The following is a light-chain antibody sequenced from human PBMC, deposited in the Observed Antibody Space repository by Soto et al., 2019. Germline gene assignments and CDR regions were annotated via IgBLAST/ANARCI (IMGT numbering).Light chain of an antibody. Sequence: QSALTQPASVSGSPGQSITISCTGTSSDVGSYNLVSWYQQHPGKAPKLMIYEGSKRPSGGSNRFSGSKSGNTASLTISGLQAEDEADYYCCSYAGSSTSVFGGGTKVTVL. CDR2: EGS. CDR1: SSDVGSYNL. CDR3: CSYAGSSTSV. V-gene: IGLV2-23*01. J-gene: IGLJ2*01.